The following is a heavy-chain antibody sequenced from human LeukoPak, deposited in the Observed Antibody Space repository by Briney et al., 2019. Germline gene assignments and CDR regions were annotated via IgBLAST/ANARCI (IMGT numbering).Heavy chain of an antibody. CDR3: ASSSGRRHHDAFDI. CDR2: IWYDGSNK. J-gene: IGHJ3*02. Sequence: GGSLRLSCAASGFTFSSYGMHWVRQAPGKGLEWVAVIWYDGSNKYYADSVKGRFTISRDNSKNTLYLQMNSLRAEDTAVYYCASSSGRRHHDAFDIWGQGTMVTVSS. CDR1: GFTFSSYG. V-gene: IGHV3-33*01. D-gene: IGHD3-10*01.